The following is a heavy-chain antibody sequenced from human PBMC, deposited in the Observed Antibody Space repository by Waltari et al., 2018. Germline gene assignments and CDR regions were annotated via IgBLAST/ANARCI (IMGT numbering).Heavy chain of an antibody. D-gene: IGHD7-27*01. CDR2: FDTEEGET. J-gene: IGHJ5*02. Sequence: QVQLVQSGAEVKKPGASVKVSCKVSGYTLTELSMHWVRQAPGKGLEWMGGFDTEEGETIYAQKFQGSVNRTEDTSTDTSYMELSSLRSEDTAVYYCATNLGSIPWGQGTLVTVSS. V-gene: IGHV1-24*01. CDR1: GYTLTELS. CDR3: ATNLGSIP.